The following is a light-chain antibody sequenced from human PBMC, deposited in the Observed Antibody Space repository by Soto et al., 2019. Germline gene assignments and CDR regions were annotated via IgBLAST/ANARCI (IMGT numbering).Light chain of an antibody. CDR3: SSSTTSSIFYV. CDR2: EVS. CDR1: SSDIGGYNY. Sequence: QSALTQPASVSGSPGQSITISCTGTSSDIGGYNYVSWYQRHPGKAPKLMIYEVSNRPSGVSNRFSGSKSGNTASLTISGLQAEDEADYYCSSSTTSSIFYVFGTGTKLTVL. V-gene: IGLV2-14*01. J-gene: IGLJ1*01.